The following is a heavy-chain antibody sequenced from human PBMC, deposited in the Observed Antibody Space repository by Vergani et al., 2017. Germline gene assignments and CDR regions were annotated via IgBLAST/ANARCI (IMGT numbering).Heavy chain of an antibody. CDR3: ASNLGYCSSTSCATPHYYYGMDG. Sequence: QVQLPQWGAGLLKPSETLSLTCAVYGGSFSGYYWSWIRQPPGKGLEWIGEINHSGSTNYNPSLKSRVTISVDTSKNQFSLKLGSVTAADTAVYYCASNLGYCSSTSCATPHYYYGMDGWGQGTTVTVAS. J-gene: IGHJ6*02. CDR1: GGSFSGYY. V-gene: IGHV4-34*01. CDR2: INHSGST. D-gene: IGHD2-2*01.